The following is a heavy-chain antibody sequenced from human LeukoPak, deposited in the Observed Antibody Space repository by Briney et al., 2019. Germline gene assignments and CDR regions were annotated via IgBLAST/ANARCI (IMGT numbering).Heavy chain of an antibody. D-gene: IGHD2-15*01. J-gene: IGHJ3*01. Sequence: SETLSLTCTVSGGSISSYYWSWIRQPPGKGLEWIGYIYDSGSTNYNPSLKSRVTISVDTSKNQFSLRLSSVTAADTAVYYCARDSSGDGAFDVWGQGTMVTVSS. CDR3: ARDSSGDGAFDV. CDR2: IYDSGST. V-gene: IGHV4-59*01. CDR1: GGSISSYY.